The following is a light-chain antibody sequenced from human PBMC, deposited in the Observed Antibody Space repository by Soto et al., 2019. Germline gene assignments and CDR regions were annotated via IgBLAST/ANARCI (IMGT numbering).Light chain of an antibody. CDR1: QSLTGNS. CDR3: HQYGSSPYT. Sequence: DIVLTQSPGTLSLSPGERATLSCRASQSLTGNSLAWFQQKPGQAPRLLIYATSARATGVPDTFSASASGTDFTLIITRLAPEDFAVYFCHQYGSSPYTFGQGTKPEIK. CDR2: ATS. V-gene: IGKV3-20*01. J-gene: IGKJ2*01.